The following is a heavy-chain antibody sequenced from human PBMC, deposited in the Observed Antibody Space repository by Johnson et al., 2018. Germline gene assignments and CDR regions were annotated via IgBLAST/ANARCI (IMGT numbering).Heavy chain of an antibody. D-gene: IGHD6-19*01. CDR3: AGSKGSGPPVWSDAFDI. J-gene: IGHJ3*02. CDR1: GFTFSSYG. V-gene: IGHV3-33*01. Sequence: QVQLVQSGGGVVQPGRSLRLSCAASGFTFSSYGMHWVRQAPGKGLEWVAVIWYDGSNKYYADSVKGRFTISRDNSKNTLYMQMNSLRAGDTAVDYCAGSKGSGPPVWSDAFDIWGQGTMVTVSS. CDR2: IWYDGSNK.